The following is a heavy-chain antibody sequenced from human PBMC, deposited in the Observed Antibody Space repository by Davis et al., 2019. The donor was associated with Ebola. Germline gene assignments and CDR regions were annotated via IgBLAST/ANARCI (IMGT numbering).Heavy chain of an antibody. D-gene: IGHD3-22*01. CDR1: GYTFTSYG. V-gene: IGHV1-18*01. Sequence: AASVKVSCKASGYTFTSYGISWVRQAPGQGLEWMGWISAYNGYTYYAQSLQGRVSLTTDTSTSTVYMQLRSLRSDDTAVYFCARDYDSSGFQPWGQGTLVTVSS. J-gene: IGHJ5*02. CDR2: ISAYNGYT. CDR3: ARDYDSSGFQP.